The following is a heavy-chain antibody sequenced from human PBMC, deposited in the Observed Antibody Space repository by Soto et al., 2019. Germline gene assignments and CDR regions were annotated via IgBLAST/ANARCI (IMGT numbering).Heavy chain of an antibody. CDR1: GYTFTGYY. V-gene: IGHV1-2*02. CDR3: ARVAPKYDFWSGYSYGMDV. Sequence: ASVKVSCKASGYTFTGYYMHWVRQAPGQGLEWMGWINPNSGGTNYAQKFQGRVTMTRDTSISTAYMELSRLRSGDTAVYYCARVAPKYDFWSGYSYGMDVWGQGTTVTVSS. J-gene: IGHJ6*02. CDR2: INPNSGGT. D-gene: IGHD3-3*01.